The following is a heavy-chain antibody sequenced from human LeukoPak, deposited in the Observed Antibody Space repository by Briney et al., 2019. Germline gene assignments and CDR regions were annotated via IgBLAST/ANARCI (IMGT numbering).Heavy chain of an antibody. D-gene: IGHD6-19*01. Sequence: PSETLSLTCTVAGGSINSYYWSWIRQPPGKGLEWIGYIYYSGSTNYNPSLKSRVTISVDKSKNQFSLKLTSVTAADTAVYYCARDKDGVGWYGDWGQGTLVTVSS. CDR2: IYYSGST. CDR1: GGSINSYY. J-gene: IGHJ4*02. V-gene: IGHV4-59*12. CDR3: ARDKDGVGWYGD.